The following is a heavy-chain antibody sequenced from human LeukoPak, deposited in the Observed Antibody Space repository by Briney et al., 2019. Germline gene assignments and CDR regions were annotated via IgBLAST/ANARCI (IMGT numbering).Heavy chain of an antibody. CDR1: GGSSSGYY. V-gene: IGHV4-34*01. D-gene: IGHD2-2*02. Sequence: SETLSLTCAVYGGSSSGYYWSWIRQPPGKGLEWIGEINHSGSTNYNPSLKSRVTISVDTSKNQFSLKLSSVTAADTAVYYCARGPLGYCSSTSCYSGIFDYWGQGTLVTVSS. J-gene: IGHJ4*02. CDR2: INHSGST. CDR3: ARGPLGYCSSTSCYSGIFDY.